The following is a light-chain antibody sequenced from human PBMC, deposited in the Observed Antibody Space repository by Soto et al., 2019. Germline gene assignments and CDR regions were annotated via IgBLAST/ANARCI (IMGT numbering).Light chain of an antibody. J-gene: IGKJ1*01. CDR2: GAS. Sequence: EIVLTQSPGTLSLSPGERATLSCRASQSVSSSYLAWYQQKPGQAPRLLIYGASSRATGIPDRFSGSGSETDFTLTISRLEPEDFAVYYCQQYGSSPWTFGQRTKVEIK. CDR3: QQYGSSPWT. V-gene: IGKV3-20*01. CDR1: QSVSSSY.